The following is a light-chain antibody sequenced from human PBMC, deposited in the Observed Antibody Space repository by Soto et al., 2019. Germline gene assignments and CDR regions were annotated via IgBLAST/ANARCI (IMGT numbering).Light chain of an antibody. J-gene: IGKJ4*01. Sequence: EIVMTQSPATLSVSPGERATLSCRASQSVSRYLAWYQQKPGQAPRLLIYDASNRATGIPARFSGSGSGTDFTLTISSLEPEDFAVYYCQQYNNWPPLTFGGGTKVDIK. V-gene: IGKV3D-15*01. CDR3: QQYNNWPPLT. CDR2: DAS. CDR1: QSVSRY.